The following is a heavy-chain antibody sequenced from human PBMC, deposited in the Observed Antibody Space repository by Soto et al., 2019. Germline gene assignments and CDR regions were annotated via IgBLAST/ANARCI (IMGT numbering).Heavy chain of an antibody. CDR3: ARGPHYYESSGHWYFDL. V-gene: IGHV1-69*01. J-gene: IGHJ2*01. CDR2: IIPIFGTA. CDR1: GGTFSSYA. Sequence: QVQLVQSGAEVKKPGSSVKVSCKASGGTFSSYAISWVRQAPGQGLEWMGGIIPIFGTANYAQQFQGRVTITADESTSTAYMELSSLRSEDTAVYYCARGPHYYESSGHWYFDLWGRGTLVTVSS. D-gene: IGHD3-22*01.